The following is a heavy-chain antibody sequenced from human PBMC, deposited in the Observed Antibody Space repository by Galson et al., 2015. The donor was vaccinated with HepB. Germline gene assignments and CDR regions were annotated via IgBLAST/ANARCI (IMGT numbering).Heavy chain of an antibody. J-gene: IGHJ3*02. CDR3: ARDRGGRAFDI. V-gene: IGHV3-21*01. CDR2: ISSSSSYI. CDR1: GFTFGSYS. D-gene: IGHD3-10*01. Sequence: LRLSCAASGFTFGSYSMNWVRQAPGKGLEWVSSISSSSSYIYYADSVKGRFTISRDDAKNSLYLQMNSLRAEDTTVYYCARDRGGRAFDIWGQGTMVTVSS.